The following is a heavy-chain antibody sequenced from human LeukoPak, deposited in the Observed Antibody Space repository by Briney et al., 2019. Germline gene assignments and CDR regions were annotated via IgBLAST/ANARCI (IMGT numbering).Heavy chain of an antibody. Sequence: SGGSLRLSCAASGFTFSSYWMSWVRQAPGKWREWVANIKQDGSEKYYVDSVKGRFTISRDNAKNSLYLQMNSLRAEDTAVYYCARRSASLSSSFNYFDYWGQGTLVTVSS. CDR3: ARRSASLSSSFNYFDY. CDR1: GFTFSSYW. D-gene: IGHD6-13*01. J-gene: IGHJ4*02. CDR2: IKQDGSEK. V-gene: IGHV3-7*01.